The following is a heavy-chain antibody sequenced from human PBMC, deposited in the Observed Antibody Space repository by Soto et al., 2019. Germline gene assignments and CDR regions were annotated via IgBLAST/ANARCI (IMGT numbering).Heavy chain of an antibody. CDR2: TSASDGSA. CDR1: GFSISTYD. V-gene: IGHV3-23*01. J-gene: IGHJ3*01. CDR3: AKEDDEWTNGHVAL. D-gene: IGHD2-8*01. Sequence: EMQLLESGGGWVQPGGSLRLSCAASGFSISTYDMSWVRQAPGKGLEWVSGTSASDGSAYYSDSVRGRFTIARDNSKNTLYVEMNSLRSEDSAIYYCAKEDDEWTNGHVALWGQWTLVTVSS.